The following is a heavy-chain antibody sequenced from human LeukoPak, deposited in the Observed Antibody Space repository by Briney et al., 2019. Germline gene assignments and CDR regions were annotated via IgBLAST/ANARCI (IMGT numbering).Heavy chain of an antibody. CDR2: ISGTTSGT. CDR3: AKVRTYFYHGLDV. CDR1: GFTFSTCA. J-gene: IGHJ6*02. D-gene: IGHD1-14*01. Sequence: GGPLRLSCAASGFTFSTCAMSWFRQAPGKGLEWVSGISGTTSGTYYADSVKGRFTISRDNSKNTLFLQVNSLRAEDTAVYYCAKVRTYFYHGLDVWGQGTTVTVSS. V-gene: IGHV3-23*01.